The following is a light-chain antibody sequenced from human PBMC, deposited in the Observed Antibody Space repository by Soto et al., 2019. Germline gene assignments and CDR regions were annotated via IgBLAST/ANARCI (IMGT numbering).Light chain of an antibody. CDR3: QQYGSSRT. CDR2: GAS. CDR1: QSVSSSY. J-gene: IGKJ1*01. Sequence: EIVLTQSPGTLSLSPGERATLSCRASQSVSSSYLAWYQQKPGQAPRLLIYGASSRATGIPDRFSGSGSGTDFTVTISRLEPEDFAVYYCQQYGSSRTFGQGTKVKIK. V-gene: IGKV3-20*01.